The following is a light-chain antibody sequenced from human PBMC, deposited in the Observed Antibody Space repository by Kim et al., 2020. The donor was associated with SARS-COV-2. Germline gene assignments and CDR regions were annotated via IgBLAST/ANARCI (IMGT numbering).Light chain of an antibody. V-gene: IGLV3-21*04. CDR3: QVWDRSSDHVV. CDR2: YDN. CDR1: NIGSRS. Sequence: SYELTQPPSVSVAPGKTARITCGGNNIGSRSVHWNQQKPGQAPVLLIYYDNDRPSGIPARFSGSNSGNTATLTISGVEAGDEADYYCQVWDRSSDHVVFGGGTQLTVL. J-gene: IGLJ2*01.